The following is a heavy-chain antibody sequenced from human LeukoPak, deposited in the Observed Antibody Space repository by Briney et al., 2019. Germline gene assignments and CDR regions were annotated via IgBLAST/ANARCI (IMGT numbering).Heavy chain of an antibody. CDR2: ISAYNGNT. Sequence: ASVKVSCKASGYTFTSYGISWVRQAPGKGLEWMGWISAYNGNTNYAQKLQGRVTMTTDTSTSTAYMELRSLRSDDTAVYYCARGARQWLSNWFDPWGQGTLVTVSS. CDR1: GYTFTSYG. V-gene: IGHV1-18*01. J-gene: IGHJ5*02. CDR3: ARGARQWLSNWFDP. D-gene: IGHD6-19*01.